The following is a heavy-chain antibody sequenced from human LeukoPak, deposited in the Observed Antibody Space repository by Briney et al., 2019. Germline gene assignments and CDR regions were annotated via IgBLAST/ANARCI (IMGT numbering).Heavy chain of an antibody. Sequence: GGSLRLSCAASGFTFSSYAMSWVRQAPGKGLEWVSAISGSSGSTYYADSVKGRFTISRDNSKNTLYLQMNSLRAEDTAVYYCARRRGIVATIRGDFDYWGQGTLVTVSP. D-gene: IGHD5-12*01. CDR3: ARRRGIVATIRGDFDY. CDR2: ISGSSGST. CDR1: GFTFSSYA. V-gene: IGHV3-23*01. J-gene: IGHJ4*02.